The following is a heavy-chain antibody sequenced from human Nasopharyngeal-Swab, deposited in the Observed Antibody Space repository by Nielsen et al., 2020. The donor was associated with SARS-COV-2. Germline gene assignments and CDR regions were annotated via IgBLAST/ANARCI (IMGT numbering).Heavy chain of an antibody. J-gene: IGHJ4*02. CDR3: AKEERSSSWYVTFDY. CDR2: ISGSGDRT. V-gene: IGHV3-23*01. D-gene: IGHD6-13*01. CDR1: GFTFSSYA. Sequence: GGSLRLSCAASGFTFSSYAMTWVRQAPGKGLEWVSAISGSGDRTYYAESVRGRFTTSRDNSKNALYLQMNSLRAEDTAVYYCAKEERSSSWYVTFDYWGQGTLVTVSS.